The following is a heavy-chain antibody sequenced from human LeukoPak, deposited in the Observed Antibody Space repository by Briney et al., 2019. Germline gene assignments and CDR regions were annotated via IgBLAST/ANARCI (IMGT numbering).Heavy chain of an antibody. CDR1: GYTFTSYD. Sequence: GASVKVSCKASGYTFTSYDINWVRQATGLGHEWMGWMNPNSGNTGYAQKFQGRVTMTRNTSISTAYMELSSLRSEDTAVYYCARGLTTEYSSSSLDFDYWGQGTLVTVSS. V-gene: IGHV1-8*01. CDR2: MNPNSGNT. CDR3: ARGLTTEYSSSSLDFDY. D-gene: IGHD6-6*01. J-gene: IGHJ4*02.